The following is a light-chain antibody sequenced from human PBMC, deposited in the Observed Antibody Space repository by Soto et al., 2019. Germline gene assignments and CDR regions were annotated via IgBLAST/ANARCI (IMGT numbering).Light chain of an antibody. V-gene: IGLV2-23*01. Sequence: QSALTQPASVSGSPGQSITISCTASSSHIGSSNLVSWYQHHSGKAPKLIIYEGNKRPSGISNRFSGSKSGNTASLTISGLQAEDEADYYCCSYASSSALLFGGGTKVTVL. CDR3: CSYASSSALL. J-gene: IGLJ2*01. CDR2: EGN. CDR1: SSHIGSSNL.